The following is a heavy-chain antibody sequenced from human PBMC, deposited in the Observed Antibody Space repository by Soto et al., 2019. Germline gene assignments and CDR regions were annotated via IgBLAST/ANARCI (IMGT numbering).Heavy chain of an antibody. D-gene: IGHD3-22*01. CDR2: ISSSSSYI. CDR3: ARYDSSGYCCPYYYYRLAV. J-gene: IGHJ6*02. V-gene: IGHV3-21*01. Sequence: GGSLRLSCAASGFTFSTYSMNWVRQAPGKGLEWVSSISSSSSYIYYADSVKGRFTISRDNAKNSLYLQMNSLRAEDTAVYYCARYDSSGYCCPYYYYRLAVPGQGTTVPGSS. CDR1: GFTFSTYS.